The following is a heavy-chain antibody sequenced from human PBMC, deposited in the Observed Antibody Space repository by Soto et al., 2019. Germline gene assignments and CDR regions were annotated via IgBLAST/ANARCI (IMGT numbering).Heavy chain of an antibody. J-gene: IGHJ2*01. V-gene: IGHV1-69*06. CDR2: IIPVFGTT. D-gene: IGHD3-22*01. Sequence: QVQLVQSGAEVKKPGSSVKVSCRASGGTFSNYAISWVRQAPGQGLEWMGNIIPVFGTTNFARKFLGRVTITADKSTGTVYMELSSLRSEDTAVYYCARDYYDGRGYYSWYFALWGRGTLVTVSS. CDR3: ARDYYDGRGYYSWYFAL. CDR1: GGTFSNYA.